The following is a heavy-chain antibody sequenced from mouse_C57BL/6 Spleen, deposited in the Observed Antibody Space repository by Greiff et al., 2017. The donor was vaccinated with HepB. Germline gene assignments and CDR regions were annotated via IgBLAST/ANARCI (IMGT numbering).Heavy chain of an antibody. CDR2: IYPGDGDT. J-gene: IGHJ1*03. D-gene: IGHD1-1*01. V-gene: IGHV1-82*01. Sequence: QVQLQQSGPELVKPGASVKISCKASGYAFSSSWMNWVKQRPGKGLEWIGRIYPGDGDTNYNGKFKGKATLTADKSSSTAYMQHSSLTSEDSAVYFCAREITTVVATRYFDVWGTGTTVTVSS. CDR3: AREITTVVATRYFDV. CDR1: GYAFSSSW.